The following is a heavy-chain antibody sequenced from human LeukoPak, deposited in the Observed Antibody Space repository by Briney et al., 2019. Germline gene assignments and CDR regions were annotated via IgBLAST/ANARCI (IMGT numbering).Heavy chain of an antibody. CDR2: VSHDGRNK. CDR3: ARTGFGDYEFSFGALDI. CDR1: GFTFRSYA. J-gene: IGHJ3*02. Sequence: PGRSLRLSCAGSGFTFRSYAVHWVRQAPGKGLEWVAVVSHDGRNKYFADSVKGRFTISRGNSNNTVYLQMNSLRPEDTAVYYCARTGFGDYEFSFGALDIWGHGTMVTVSS. D-gene: IGHD4-17*01. V-gene: IGHV3-30*04.